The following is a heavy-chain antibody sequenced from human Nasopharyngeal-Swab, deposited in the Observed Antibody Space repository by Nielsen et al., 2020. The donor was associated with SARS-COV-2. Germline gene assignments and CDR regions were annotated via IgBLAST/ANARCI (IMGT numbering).Heavy chain of an antibody. J-gene: IGHJ4*02. V-gene: IGHV3-23*01. Sequence: VSPAAGRGVVWVAVIVGSGDISGSGGSTYYADSVKGRFTISRDNSKNTLSLQMNSLRAEDTAVYYCAKDLRGPYFFWGQGTLVTVSS. CDR2: IVGSGDISGSGGST. D-gene: IGHD2/OR15-2a*01. CDR3: AKDLRGPYFF.